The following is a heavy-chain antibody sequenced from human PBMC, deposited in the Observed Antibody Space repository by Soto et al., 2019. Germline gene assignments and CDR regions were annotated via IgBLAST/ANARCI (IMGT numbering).Heavy chain of an antibody. CDR2: IIPIFGTA. V-gene: IGHV1-69*01. J-gene: IGHJ6*02. D-gene: IGHD5-18*01. CDR1: GGTFSSYA. CDR3: ARDHPWLQLRGYYYGMDV. Sequence: QVQLVQSGAEVKKPGSSVKVSCKASGGTFSSYAISWVRQAPGQGLEWMGGIIPIFGTANYAQKFQGRVTITADESTSTAYIELSSLRSEDTAVYYCARDHPWLQLRGYYYGMDVWGQGTTVTVSS.